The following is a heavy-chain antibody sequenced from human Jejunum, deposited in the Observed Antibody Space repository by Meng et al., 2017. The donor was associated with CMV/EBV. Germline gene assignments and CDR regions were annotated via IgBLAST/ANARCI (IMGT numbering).Heavy chain of an antibody. V-gene: IGHV3-48*03. D-gene: IGHD3-22*01. Sequence: FAASGFAFNAYEMNWVRQAPGKGLEWVSYISDGGNTIYYSDSVKGRFTISRDNAKNSLYLQMNSLRVEDSAIYYCARGGYYDPYYWGQGTLVTVSS. CDR1: GFAFNAYE. CDR3: ARGGYYDPYY. J-gene: IGHJ4*02. CDR2: ISDGGNTI.